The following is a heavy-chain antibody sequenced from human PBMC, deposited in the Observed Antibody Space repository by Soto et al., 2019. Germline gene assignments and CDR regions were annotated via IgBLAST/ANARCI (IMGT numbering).Heavy chain of an antibody. CDR3: ARYCSGGSCYSEYFQH. V-gene: IGHV3-48*01. Sequence: ESGGGLVQPGGSLRLSCAASGFTFSSYSMNWVRQAPGKGLEWVSYISSSSSTIYYADSVKGRFTISRDNAKNSLYLQMNSLRAEDTAVYYCARYCSGGSCYSEYFQHWGQGTLVTVSS. CDR2: ISSSSSTI. D-gene: IGHD2-15*01. CDR1: GFTFSSYS. J-gene: IGHJ1*01.